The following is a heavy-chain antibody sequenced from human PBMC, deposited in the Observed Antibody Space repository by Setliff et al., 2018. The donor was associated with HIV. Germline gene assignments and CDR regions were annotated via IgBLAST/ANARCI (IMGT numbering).Heavy chain of an antibody. CDR2: INTNTGSP. D-gene: IGHD3-10*01. Sequence: RASVKVSCKTSGYTFTSYAINWVRQAPGQGLEWMGWINTNTGSPTYAQGFTGRFVFSLDTSVSTTYLQISSLKAEDTAIYYCARDPSVLWSGELFLDAFGIWGQGTMVTVSS. CDR3: ARDPSVLWSGELFLDAFGI. CDR1: GYTFTSYA. V-gene: IGHV7-4-1*02. J-gene: IGHJ3*02.